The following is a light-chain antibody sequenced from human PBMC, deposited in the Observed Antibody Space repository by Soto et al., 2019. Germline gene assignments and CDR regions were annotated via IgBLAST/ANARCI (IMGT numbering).Light chain of an antibody. CDR2: GAS. CDR3: QQYGNSPFT. V-gene: IGKV3-20*01. J-gene: IGKJ3*01. CDR1: QSISSSS. Sequence: EIVLTQSPGTLSVSPGERATLSCRASQSISSSSLAWYRQKPGQAPRLLIYGASSRATGIPDRCSGSGSGTDFTLTISRLEPEDFAVYYCQQYGNSPFTFGPGTKVDIK.